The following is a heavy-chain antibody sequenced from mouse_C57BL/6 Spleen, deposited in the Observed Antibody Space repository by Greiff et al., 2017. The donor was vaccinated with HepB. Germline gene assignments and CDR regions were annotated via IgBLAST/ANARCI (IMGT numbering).Heavy chain of an antibody. Sequence: QVQLQQSGAELVKPGASVKISCKASGYAFSSYWMNWVKQRPGKGLEWIGQIYPGDGDTNYNGKFKGKATLTADKSSSTAYMQLSSLTSEDSAVYFCARSGSSYGYVDVWGTGTTVTVSS. V-gene: IGHV1-80*01. J-gene: IGHJ1*03. CDR2: IYPGDGDT. CDR1: GYAFSSYW. D-gene: IGHD1-1*01. CDR3: ARSGSSYGYVDV.